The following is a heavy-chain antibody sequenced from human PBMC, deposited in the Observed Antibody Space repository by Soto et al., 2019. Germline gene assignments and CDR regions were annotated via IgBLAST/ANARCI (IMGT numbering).Heavy chain of an antibody. Sequence: SFKVSCKPSGGTFSSYGISWVGQAPGQGREWMGGIIPIYATSNYAQKFQGRVTITADESTSTAYMELSRLRSEDTAVYYCARDLFAYCGGDCYSAGYWGQGTLVTVSS. CDR3: ARDLFAYCGGDCYSAGY. CDR2: IIPIYATS. J-gene: IGHJ4*02. D-gene: IGHD2-21*02. CDR1: GGTFSSYG. V-gene: IGHV1-69*13.